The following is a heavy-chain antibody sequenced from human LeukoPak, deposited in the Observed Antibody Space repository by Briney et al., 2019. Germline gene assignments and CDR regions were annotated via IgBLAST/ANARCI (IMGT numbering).Heavy chain of an antibody. CDR3: ASESVAVALPDY. CDR2: INHSGRT. CDR1: RGSFSGYY. J-gene: IGHJ4*02. V-gene: IGHV4-34*01. Sequence: SETLSLTCAVYRGSFSGYYWSWIRQPPGKGLEWIGEINHSGRTNYNPSLKSRVTISVDTSKNQSSLKLSSVTAADTAVYYCASESVAVALPDYWGQGTLVTVSS. D-gene: IGHD6-19*01.